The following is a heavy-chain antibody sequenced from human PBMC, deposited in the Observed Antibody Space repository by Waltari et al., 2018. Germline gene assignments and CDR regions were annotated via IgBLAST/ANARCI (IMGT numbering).Heavy chain of an antibody. CDR2: INPNNGIT. D-gene: IGHD2-15*01. CDR3: AAKGVVLPATFDY. J-gene: IGHJ4*02. V-gene: IGHV1-2*02. CDR1: GYSFTGTL. Sequence: QVQLVQSGAELRKPGASVKVSCKTSGYSFTGTLIHWVRQAPGQGLEWMGWINPNNGITNYAQKFQGRVTMTRDTSISTAYVELSSLRIDDTAVYYCAAKGVVLPATFDYWGQGTLVTVSS.